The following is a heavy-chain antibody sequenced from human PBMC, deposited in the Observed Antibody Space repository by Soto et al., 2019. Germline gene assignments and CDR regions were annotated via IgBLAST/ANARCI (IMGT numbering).Heavy chain of an antibody. J-gene: IGHJ4*02. V-gene: IGHV3-23*01. CDR2: ISGSGGST. CDR1: GFTFSSYD. D-gene: IGHD3-22*01. Sequence: VGSLRLSCAASGFTFSSYDMSWVRQAPGKGLEWVSTISGSGGSTYYADSVKDRFNISRDNSKNPLFLQMNSLRADDTAVFYCAKHRVSSGYYFYDYWGQGTLVTVSS. CDR3: AKHRVSSGYYFYDY.